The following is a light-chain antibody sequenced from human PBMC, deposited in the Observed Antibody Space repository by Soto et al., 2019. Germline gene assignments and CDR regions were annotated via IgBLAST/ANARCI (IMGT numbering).Light chain of an antibody. CDR2: RTS. Sequence: EIVMTQSPATLSLSPGERATLSCRASQSISDTLAWYQQKPGQAPRLLMFRTSSRATGFPARFSGSGSGTEFNLTISSLQSEDFGVYYCQQYNNWPRATFGGGTKVDI. V-gene: IGKV3-15*01. CDR1: QSISDT. CDR3: QQYNNWPRAT. J-gene: IGKJ4*01.